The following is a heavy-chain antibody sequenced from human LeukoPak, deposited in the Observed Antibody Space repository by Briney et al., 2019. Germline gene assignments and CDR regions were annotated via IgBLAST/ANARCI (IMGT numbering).Heavy chain of an antibody. CDR2: INHSGST. CDR3: ARGYGDYKFDY. V-gene: IGHV4-30-2*01. Sequence: PSETLSLTCAVSGGSISSGGYSWSWIRQPPGKGLEWIGEINHSGSTNYNPSLKSRVTISVDTSKNQFSLKLSSVTAADTAVYYCARGYGDYKFDYWGQGTLVTVSS. D-gene: IGHD4-17*01. CDR1: GGSISSGGYS. J-gene: IGHJ4*02.